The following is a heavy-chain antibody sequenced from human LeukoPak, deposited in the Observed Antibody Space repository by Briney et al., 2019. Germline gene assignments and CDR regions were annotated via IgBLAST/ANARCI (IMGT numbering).Heavy chain of an antibody. V-gene: IGHV1-46*01. J-gene: IGHJ4*02. Sequence: ASVKVSCKASGYSFTSNYIHWVRQAPGQGLEWMGMIYPSDGSTSYAQKFQGRVTVTRDTSTSTVHMELSGLRSEDTAVYYCARDQEAFDYWGQGTLVTVSS. CDR3: ARDQEAFDY. CDR2: IYPSDGST. CDR1: GYSFTSNY.